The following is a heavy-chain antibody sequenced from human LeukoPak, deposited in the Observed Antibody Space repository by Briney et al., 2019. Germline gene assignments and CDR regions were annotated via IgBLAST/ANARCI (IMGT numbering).Heavy chain of an antibody. Sequence: SVKVSCKASGGTFSSYAISWVRQAPGQGLEWMGGIIPIFGTANYAQKFQGRGTITADESPSTAYMELSSLRSEDTAVYYCARGTDTAMVTPIAHDYWGQGTLVTVSS. J-gene: IGHJ4*02. D-gene: IGHD5-18*01. CDR3: ARGTDTAMVTPIAHDY. CDR1: GGTFSSYA. V-gene: IGHV1-69*01. CDR2: IIPIFGTA.